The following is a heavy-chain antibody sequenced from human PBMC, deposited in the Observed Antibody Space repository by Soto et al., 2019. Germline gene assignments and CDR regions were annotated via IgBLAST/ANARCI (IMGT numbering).Heavy chain of an antibody. Sequence: ASLKVSCKASGYTFTSYYMHWVRQAPGQGLEWMGIINPSGGSTSYAQKFQGRVTMTRDTSTSTVYMELSSLRSEDTAVYYCARSRRAGERQLVRPSRHYYGMDVWGQGTTVTVS. V-gene: IGHV1-46*01. J-gene: IGHJ6*02. CDR1: GYTFTSYY. D-gene: IGHD6-13*01. CDR2: INPSGGST. CDR3: ARSRRAGERQLVRPSRHYYGMDV.